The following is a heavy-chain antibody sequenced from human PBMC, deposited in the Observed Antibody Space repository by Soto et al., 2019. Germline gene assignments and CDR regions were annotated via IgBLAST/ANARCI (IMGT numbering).Heavy chain of an antibody. Sequence: QVQLVQSAAEVKKPGASVKVSCKTSGYTFIRYGIGWVRQAPGQGLEWVGWISPYNDNTIYAQKLQGRVTMTTDTTTRTVKTERTGLKSEETAGYHCAGGYYYEIAWVKLSHYGLDVWGQGTTVTVSS. CDR3: AGGYYYEIAWVKLSHYGLDV. D-gene: IGHD3-16*01. CDR2: ISPYNDNT. J-gene: IGHJ6*02. V-gene: IGHV1-18*01. CDR1: GYTFIRYG.